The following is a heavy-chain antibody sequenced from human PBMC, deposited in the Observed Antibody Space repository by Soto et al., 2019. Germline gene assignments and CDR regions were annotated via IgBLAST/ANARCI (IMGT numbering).Heavy chain of an antibody. CDR1: GYTFTSYY. CDR2: INHSGGST. D-gene: IGHD2-2*01. J-gene: IGHJ5*02. CDR3: ASTRYCSSTSCSNEGGNWFDP. V-gene: IGHV1-46*01. Sequence: ASVKVSCKASGYTFTSYYMHWVRQAPGQGLEWMGIINHSGGSTSYAQKFQGRVTMTRDTSTSTVYMELSSLRSEDTAVYYCASTRYCSSTSCSNEGGNWFDPWGQGTLVTVSS.